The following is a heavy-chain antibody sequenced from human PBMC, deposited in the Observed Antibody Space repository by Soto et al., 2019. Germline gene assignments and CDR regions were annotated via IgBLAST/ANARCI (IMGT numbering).Heavy chain of an antibody. CDR3: ATAGPLGYCSSTSCLFFDY. D-gene: IGHD2-2*01. J-gene: IGHJ4*02. V-gene: IGHV1-24*01. CDR1: GYTLTELS. Sequence: ASVKVSCKVSGYTLTELSMHWVRQAPGKGLEWMGGFDPEDGETIYAQKFQGRVTMTEDTSTDTAYMELSSLRSEDTAVYYCATAGPLGYCSSTSCLFFDYWGQGTLVTVSS. CDR2: FDPEDGET.